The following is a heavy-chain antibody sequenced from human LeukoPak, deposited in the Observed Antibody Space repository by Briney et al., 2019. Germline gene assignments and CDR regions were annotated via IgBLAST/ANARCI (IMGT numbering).Heavy chain of an antibody. CDR1: GYTFTSFG. D-gene: IGHD6-19*01. Sequence: ASVKLSCKASGYTFTSFGVSWGRQAPGQRLEGMGWISAYNANTNFAQNLQGRVTMTTDTSTSTAYMELRSLRSDDTAVYYCARVQGSSGWYIFDYWGQGTLVTVSS. CDR3: ARVQGSSGWYIFDY. V-gene: IGHV1-18*01. CDR2: ISAYNANT. J-gene: IGHJ4*02.